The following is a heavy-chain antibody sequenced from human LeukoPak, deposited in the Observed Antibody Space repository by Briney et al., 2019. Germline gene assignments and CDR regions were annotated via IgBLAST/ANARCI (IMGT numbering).Heavy chain of an antibody. CDR3: AREREYYYGSGSYVDF. J-gene: IGHJ3*01. D-gene: IGHD3-10*01. CDR2: IYYSGST. CDR1: GGSINSYY. Sequence: SETLSLTCTVSGGSINSYYWTWIRQPPGKGLEWIGFIYYSGSTYYNPSLKSRVSISVDRSKNQFSLKLTSVTAADTAVYYCAREREYYYGSGSYVDFWGQGTMVTVSS. V-gene: IGHV4-30-4*01.